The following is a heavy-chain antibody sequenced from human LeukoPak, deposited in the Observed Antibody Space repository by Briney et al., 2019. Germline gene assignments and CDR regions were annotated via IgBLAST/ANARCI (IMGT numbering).Heavy chain of an antibody. CDR3: ARGGVNYLYSSSWEVDS. Sequence: VASVKVSCKASGYTFTSYAMNWVRQAPGQGLEWMGWINTNTGNPTYAQGFTGRFVFSLDTSVSTAYLQISSLKAEDTAVYYCARGGVNYLYSSSWEVDSWGQGTLVTVSS. V-gene: IGHV7-4-1*02. CDR1: GYTFTSYA. D-gene: IGHD6-13*01. CDR2: INTNTGNP. J-gene: IGHJ5*01.